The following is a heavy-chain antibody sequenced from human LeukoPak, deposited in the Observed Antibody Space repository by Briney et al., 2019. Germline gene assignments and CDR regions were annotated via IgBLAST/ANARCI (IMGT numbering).Heavy chain of an antibody. CDR1: GFTFSSYS. V-gene: IGHV3-21*01. D-gene: IGHD4-17*01. J-gene: IGHJ4*02. Sequence: GGSLRLSCAASGFTFSSYSMNWVRQAPGKGLEWVSSISSSSYYIYYANSVKGRFTISRDNAKNSLYLQMNSLRAEDTAVYYCARNDYGDYGLDCWGQGTLVTVSS. CDR3: ARNDYGDYGLDC. CDR2: ISSSSYYI.